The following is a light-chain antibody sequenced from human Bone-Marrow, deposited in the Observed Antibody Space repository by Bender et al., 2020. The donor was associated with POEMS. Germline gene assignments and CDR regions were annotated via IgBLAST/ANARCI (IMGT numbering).Light chain of an antibody. CDR2: DND. V-gene: IGLV1-51*01. Sequence: QSVLTQPPSVSAAPGQKVTISCSGSSSDIGTNYVSWYQQFPGTAPELLIFDNDMRPSGIPDRFSASKSGTSATLVITGLQTGDEADYYCGTWDSTLSVVFGGGTKLTVL. CDR1: SSDIGTNY. J-gene: IGLJ2*01. CDR3: GTWDSTLSVV.